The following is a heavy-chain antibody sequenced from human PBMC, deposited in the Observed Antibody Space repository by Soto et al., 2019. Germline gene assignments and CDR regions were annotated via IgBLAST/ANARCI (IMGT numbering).Heavy chain of an antibody. CDR1: GFTFSSYG. D-gene: IGHD3-22*01. J-gene: IGHJ4*02. Sequence: HPGGSLRLSCAASGFTFSSYGMHWVRQAPGKGLEWVAVIWNDGSNKYYADSVKGRFTISRDNSKNTLYLQMNSLRAEDTAVYYCAKVVVAAAIRHFFDSWGQGTLVTVSS. CDR2: IWNDGSNK. CDR3: AKVVVAAAIRHFFDS. V-gene: IGHV3-33*06.